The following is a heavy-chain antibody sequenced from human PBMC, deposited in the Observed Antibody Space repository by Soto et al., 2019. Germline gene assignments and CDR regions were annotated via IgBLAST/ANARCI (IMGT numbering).Heavy chain of an antibody. J-gene: IGHJ3*02. CDR1: GFTFSSYE. D-gene: IGHD3-3*01. Sequence: GGSLRLSCAASGFTFSSYEMNWVRQAPGKGLEWVSYISSSGSTIYYADSVKGRFTISRDNAKNSLYLQMNSLRAEDTAVYYCASGPIFGVVRGAFDIWGQGTMVTVSS. CDR3: ASGPIFGVVRGAFDI. V-gene: IGHV3-48*03. CDR2: ISSSGSTI.